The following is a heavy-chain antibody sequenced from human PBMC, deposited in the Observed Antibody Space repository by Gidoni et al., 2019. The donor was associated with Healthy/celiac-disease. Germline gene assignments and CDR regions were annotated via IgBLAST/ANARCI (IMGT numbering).Heavy chain of an antibody. CDR3: AREDGYNSYYFDY. J-gene: IGHJ4*02. V-gene: IGHV3-21*01. CDR1: GFTFSSYS. Sequence: EVQLVESGGGLVKPGGSRRLSCAASGFTFSSYSMNWVRQAPGKGLEWVSSISSSSSYIYYADSVKGRFTISRDNAKNSLYLQMNSLRAEDTAVYYCAREDGYNSYYFDYWGQGTLVTVSS. CDR2: ISSSSSYI. D-gene: IGHD5-12*01.